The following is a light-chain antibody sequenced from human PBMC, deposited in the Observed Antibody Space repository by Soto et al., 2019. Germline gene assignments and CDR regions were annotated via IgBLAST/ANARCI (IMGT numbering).Light chain of an antibody. V-gene: IGLV2-14*01. Sequence: QSVLTQPASVSGSPGQSITISCTGSSGDIGGYNYVSWYQQHPGKAPKSMIFEVSDRPSGVSNRFSGSKSGNTASLTISGLQAEDEADYYCSSFTSSSTYVFGNGTKVTVL. CDR3: SSFTSSSTYV. J-gene: IGLJ1*01. CDR2: EVS. CDR1: SGDIGGYNY.